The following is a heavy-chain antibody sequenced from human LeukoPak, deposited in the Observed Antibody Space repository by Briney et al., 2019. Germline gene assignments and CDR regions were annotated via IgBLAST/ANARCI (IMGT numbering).Heavy chain of an antibody. D-gene: IGHD3-10*01. CDR1: GFTFSTYG. V-gene: IGHV3-33*01. J-gene: IGHJ4*02. Sequence: PGGSLRLSCAASGFTFSTYGMHWVRQAPGKGLEWVAVIRYDGSNKYYADSVQGRFTISRDNSKNTLYLQMNSLRAEDTAVYSCARASGPFDYWGQGTLVTVSS. CDR3: ARASGPFDY. CDR2: IRYDGSNK.